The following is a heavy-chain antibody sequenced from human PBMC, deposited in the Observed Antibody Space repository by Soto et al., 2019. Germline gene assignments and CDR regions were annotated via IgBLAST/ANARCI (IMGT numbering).Heavy chain of an antibody. D-gene: IGHD2-15*01. V-gene: IGHV3-23*01. J-gene: IGHJ4*02. CDR2: ISGDATKT. CDR3: AKEAPVAYFDF. CDR1: GFTFSSYA. Sequence: EVQLLESGGGLIQPGGSLRLSCAASGFTFSSYAMSWVRQAPGKGLDWVSTISGDATKTYYADSVKGRFTISRDNSKNTLYLQMNSLRVEDTAVHLCAKEAPVAYFDFWGQGTLVAVSS.